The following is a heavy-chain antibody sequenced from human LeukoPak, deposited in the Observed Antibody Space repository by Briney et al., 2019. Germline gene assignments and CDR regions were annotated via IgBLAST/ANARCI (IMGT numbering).Heavy chain of an antibody. J-gene: IGHJ4*02. CDR1: GVTFSSYA. Sequence: PGGSLRLSCAASGVTFSSYAMSWVRQAPGKGLEWVSAISGSGGSTYYADSVKGRFTISRDNSKNTLYLQMNSLRAEDTAVYYCAKGYYDYIWGSYYFDYWGQGTLVTVSS. CDR2: ISGSGGST. CDR3: AKGYYDYIWGSYYFDY. D-gene: IGHD3-16*01. V-gene: IGHV3-23*01.